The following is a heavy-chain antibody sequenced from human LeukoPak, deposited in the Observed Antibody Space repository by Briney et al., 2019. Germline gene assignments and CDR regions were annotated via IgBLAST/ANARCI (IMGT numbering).Heavy chain of an antibody. V-gene: IGHV1-18*01. CDR2: ISAYNGNT. J-gene: IGHJ3*02. CDR1: GYTFTSYG. D-gene: IGHD6-19*01. CDR3: ARGGPRGSGWYRDAFDI. Sequence: ASVKVSCKASGYTFTSYGISWVRHAPGQGLEWMGWISAYNGNTNYAQKLQGRVTMTTDTSTSTAYMELRSLRSDDTAVYYCARGGPRGSGWYRDAFDIWGQGTMVTVSS.